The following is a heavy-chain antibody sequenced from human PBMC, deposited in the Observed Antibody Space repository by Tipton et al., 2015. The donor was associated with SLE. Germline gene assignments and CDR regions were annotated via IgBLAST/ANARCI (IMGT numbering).Heavy chain of an antibody. CDR3: ARGKISWAVFVVKNYFDS. V-gene: IGHV4-39*07. CDR1: GGSITSSSYY. CDR2: IYYRGST. J-gene: IGHJ4*02. D-gene: IGHD2-21*01. Sequence: TLSLTCAVYGGSITSSSYYWAWIRQSPGEGVEWIGEIYYRGSTNYNPALKSRATISVDTSRNQFSLRLTSVTAADTAVYYCARGKISWAVFVVKNYFDSWGQGTLVTVSS.